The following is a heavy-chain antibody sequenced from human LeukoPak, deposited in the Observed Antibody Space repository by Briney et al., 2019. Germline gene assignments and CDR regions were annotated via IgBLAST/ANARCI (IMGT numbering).Heavy chain of an antibody. D-gene: IGHD2-2*01. V-gene: IGHV3-23*01. J-gene: IGHJ5*02. CDR1: GFTFSSYA. Sequence: GGSLRLSCAASGFTFSSYAMSWVRQAPGKGLEWVSAISGSGGSTYYADSVKGRFTISRDNSKNTLYLQMDSLRAEDTAVYYCAKGAWDYSSTSCYFNWFDPWGQGTLVTVSS. CDR2: ISGSGGST. CDR3: AKGAWDYSSTSCYFNWFDP.